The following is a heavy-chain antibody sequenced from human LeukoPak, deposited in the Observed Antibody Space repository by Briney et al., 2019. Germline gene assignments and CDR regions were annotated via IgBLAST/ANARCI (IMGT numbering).Heavy chain of an antibody. CDR2: ISGSGSST. CDR3: AKGGHDSYGTYFDY. J-gene: IGHJ4*02. D-gene: IGHD5-18*01. V-gene: IGHV3-23*01. CDR1: GFTFSSYG. Sequence: GRSLRLSCAASGFTFSSYGMHWVRQAPGEGLEWVSTISGSGSSTYYADSVKGRFTFSRDNSKNTLYLQMNSLRAEDTAVYYCAKGGHDSYGTYFDYWGQGTLVTVSS.